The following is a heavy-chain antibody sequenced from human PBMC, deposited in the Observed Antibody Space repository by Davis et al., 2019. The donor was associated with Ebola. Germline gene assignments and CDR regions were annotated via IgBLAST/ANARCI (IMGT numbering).Heavy chain of an antibody. V-gene: IGHV5-10-1*01. CDR2: IDPSDSYT. J-gene: IGHJ5*02. CDR3: ARHLWGIVVVPAATQGFDP. D-gene: IGHD2-2*01. CDR1: GYTLTELS. Sequence: KVSCKVSGYTLTELSMHWVRQMPGKGLEWMGRIDPSDSYTNYSPSFQGHVTISADKSISTAYLQWSSLKASDTAMYYCARHLWGIVVVPAATQGFDPWGQGTLVTVSS.